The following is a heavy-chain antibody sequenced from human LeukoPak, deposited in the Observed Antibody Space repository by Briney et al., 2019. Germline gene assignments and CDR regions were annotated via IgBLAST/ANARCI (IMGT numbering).Heavy chain of an antibody. D-gene: IGHD6-13*01. CDR2: MNPNSGNT. Sequence: ASVKVSCKASGYTFTSYDINWVRQATGQGLEWMGWMNPNSGNTGYAQKFQGRVTMTRNTSISTAYMELSSLRSEDTAVYYCARGTRSIAAAATRVYYFDYWGQGTLATVSS. V-gene: IGHV1-8*01. CDR3: ARGTRSIAAAATRVYYFDY. CDR1: GYTFTSYD. J-gene: IGHJ4*02.